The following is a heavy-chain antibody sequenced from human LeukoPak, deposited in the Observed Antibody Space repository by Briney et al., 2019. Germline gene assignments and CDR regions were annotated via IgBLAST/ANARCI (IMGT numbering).Heavy chain of an antibody. J-gene: IGHJ4*02. D-gene: IGHD2-15*01. CDR3: ARDPIGYCSSSSCFGPEH. V-gene: IGHV3-33*01. CDR2: IWYDGSNK. Sequence: PGRSPRLSCAASGFTFSSYGMHWVRQAPGKGLEWVALIWYDGSNKYYADSVKGRFTISRDNSKNTLYLQMNSLRAEDTAVYYCARDPIGYCSSSSCFGPEHWGQGTLVTVSS. CDR1: GFTFSSYG.